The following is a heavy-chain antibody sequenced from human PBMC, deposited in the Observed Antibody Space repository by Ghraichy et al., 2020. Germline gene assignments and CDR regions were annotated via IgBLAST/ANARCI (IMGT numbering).Heavy chain of an antibody. V-gene: IGHV4-4*07. CDR2: IFASGNT. J-gene: IGHJ6*04. D-gene: IGHD3-16*01. Sequence: SETLSLTCSVSGDSINGFYWSWIRQPAGKRLQWIGHIFASGNTNYSPSLKSRVTMSTDTSKNQVSLRLQSVTAADTAVYYCARSYDNIWGSHRFGFDVWGKGTTVTVSS. CDR1: GDSINGFY. CDR3: ARSYDNIWGSHRFGFDV.